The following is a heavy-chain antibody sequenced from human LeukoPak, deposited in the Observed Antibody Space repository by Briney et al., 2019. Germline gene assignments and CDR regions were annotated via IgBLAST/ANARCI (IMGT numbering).Heavy chain of an antibody. V-gene: IGHV4-4*07. J-gene: IGHJ5*02. Sequence: SETLSLTCTVSGGSISSYYWSWIRQPAGKGLEWIGRIYTSGSTNYNPSLKSRVTMSVDTSKNQFSLKLSSVTAADTAVYYCAREYDCSSTSCSTLDPWGQGTLVTVSS. D-gene: IGHD2-2*01. CDR2: IYTSGST. CDR1: GGSISSYY. CDR3: AREYDCSSTSCSTLDP.